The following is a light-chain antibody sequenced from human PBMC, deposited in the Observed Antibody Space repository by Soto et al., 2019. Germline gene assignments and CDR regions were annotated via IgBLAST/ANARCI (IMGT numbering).Light chain of an antibody. CDR2: AAF. CDR3: QQAKSFPYT. CDR1: QDVGSW. V-gene: IGKV1-12*01. Sequence: DIQVTQTPSSVSASVGDRVTITCRASQDVGSWLGWYQQKPGKAPKLLIYAAFSLQSGVPSRFSGSGSGTQFSLTISSLQPEDFATDYGQQAKSFPYTFGQGTKLEIK. J-gene: IGKJ2*01.